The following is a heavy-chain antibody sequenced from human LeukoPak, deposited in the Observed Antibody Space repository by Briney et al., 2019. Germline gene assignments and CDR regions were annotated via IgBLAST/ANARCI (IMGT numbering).Heavy chain of an antibody. V-gene: IGHV1-69*13. CDR1: GGTFSSYV. CDR3: ATAARYSSSWPNNWFDP. D-gene: IGHD6-13*01. J-gene: IGHJ5*02. CDR2: IIPIFGTP. Sequence: ASVKVSCKASGGTFSSYVISWVRQAPGQGLEWMGGIIPIFGTPNYAQKFQGRVTITADESTSSAYMELSSLRSEDTAVYYCATAARYSSSWPNNWFDPWGQGTLVTVSS.